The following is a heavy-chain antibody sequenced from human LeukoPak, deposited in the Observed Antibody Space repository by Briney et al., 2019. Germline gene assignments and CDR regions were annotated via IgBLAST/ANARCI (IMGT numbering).Heavy chain of an antibody. D-gene: IGHD3-10*01. Sequence: GGSLRLSCAASGFTFSYYAMHWVRQAPGKGLEWVAVISYDGSNEYYADSVKGRFTISRDNSKNTLSLEMNTLRPEDTAVYYCARPIDNGAGSYYFDYWSQGTLVTVYS. CDR3: ARPIDNGAGSYYFDY. CDR1: GFTFSYYA. J-gene: IGHJ4*02. CDR2: ISYDGSNE. V-gene: IGHV3-30-3*01.